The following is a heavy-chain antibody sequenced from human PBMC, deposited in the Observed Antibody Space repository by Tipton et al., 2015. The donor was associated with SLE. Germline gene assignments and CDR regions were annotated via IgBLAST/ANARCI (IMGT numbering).Heavy chain of an antibody. CDR1: GGSISSYY. Sequence: TLSLTCTVSGGSISSYYWSWIRQPAGKGLEWIGRIYTSGSTNYNPSLQSRVTMSVDTSKNQFALKLSSVTAADTAVYYCARLGYSSGEFDPWGQGTLVTVSS. CDR2: IYTSGST. J-gene: IGHJ5*02. CDR3: ARLGYSSGEFDP. V-gene: IGHV4-4*07. D-gene: IGHD6-19*01.